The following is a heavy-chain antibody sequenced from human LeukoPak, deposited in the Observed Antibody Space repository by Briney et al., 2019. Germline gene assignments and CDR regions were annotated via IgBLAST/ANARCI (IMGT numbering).Heavy chain of an antibody. CDR2: ISGYNGHT. D-gene: IGHD3-10*01. CDR1: GYTFSRYG. J-gene: IGHJ4*02. CDR3: ARGQTNRLLWVGELVSNINPFDY. Sequence: ASVEVSCKASGYTFSRYGISWVRQAPGQGLEWMGWISGYNGHTKYAQKVQGRVTMSTDTSTSTVYMELRSLISDDTGVYYCARGQTNRLLWVGELVSNINPFDYWGQGTLVTVSS. V-gene: IGHV1-18*01.